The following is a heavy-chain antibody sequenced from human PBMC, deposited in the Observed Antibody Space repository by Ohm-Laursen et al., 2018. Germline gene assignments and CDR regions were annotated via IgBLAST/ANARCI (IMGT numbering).Heavy chain of an antibody. CDR2: ISSSSTTI. Sequence: GSLRLSCAAFGFTFSDYSMTWIRQAPGKGLDWVSYISSSSTTIYYADSVKGRFTISRDNAKNSLYLQMNSLRAEDTAVYYCARDSSGSGGDSDYWGQGTLVTVSS. CDR1: GFTFSDYS. V-gene: IGHV3-11*01. D-gene: IGHD3-10*01. CDR3: ARDSSGSGGDSDY. J-gene: IGHJ4*02.